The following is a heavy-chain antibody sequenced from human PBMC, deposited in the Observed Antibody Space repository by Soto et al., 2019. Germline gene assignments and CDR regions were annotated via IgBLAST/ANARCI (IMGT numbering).Heavy chain of an antibody. CDR3: AKGGIAAAGTPVM. Sequence: QVQLVQSGAEVKKPGASVKVSCKASGYTFTSYAMHWVRQAPGQRLEWMGWINAGNGNTKYSQKFQGRVTITRDTSASTAYMELSSLRSEDTAVYYCAKGGIAAAGTPVMWGQGTLVTVSS. CDR1: GYTFTSYA. D-gene: IGHD6-13*01. J-gene: IGHJ4*02. V-gene: IGHV1-3*01. CDR2: INAGNGNT.